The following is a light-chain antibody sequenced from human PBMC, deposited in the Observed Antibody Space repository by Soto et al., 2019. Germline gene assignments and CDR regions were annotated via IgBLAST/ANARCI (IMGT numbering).Light chain of an antibody. CDR1: QSVGSY. CDR3: QQRSNWPPEIT. Sequence: EVVMTQSPATPSLSPGERATLSWRASQSVGSYLAWYQHKPGQAPRLLVYDASSRATGIPARFSGSGSGTDFSLTISSLEPEDFAVYYCQQRSNWPPEITFGQGTRLEIK. V-gene: IGKV3-11*01. CDR2: DAS. J-gene: IGKJ5*01.